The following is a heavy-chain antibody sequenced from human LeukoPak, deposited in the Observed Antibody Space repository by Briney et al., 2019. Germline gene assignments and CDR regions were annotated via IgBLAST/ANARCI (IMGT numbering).Heavy chain of an antibody. J-gene: IGHJ4*02. V-gene: IGHV3-9*01. CDR2: ISWNSGST. Sequence: PGRSLRLSCAASGFTFDDYAMHWVRQGPGKGLEWVSGISWNSGSTYYADSVKGRFTISRDNSKNTLYLQMNSLRAEDTAVCYCATLTVTTLNVVDYWGQGTLVTVSS. D-gene: IGHD4-17*01. CDR3: ATLTVTTLNVVDY. CDR1: GFTFDDYA.